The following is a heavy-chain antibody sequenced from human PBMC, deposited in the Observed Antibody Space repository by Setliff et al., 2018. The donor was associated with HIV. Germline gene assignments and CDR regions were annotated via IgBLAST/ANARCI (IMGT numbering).Heavy chain of an antibody. CDR3: ARGLSFYDPGGFDY. J-gene: IGHJ4*01. CDR1: GDSISNYY. D-gene: IGHD3-22*01. CDR2: IYTTGST. V-gene: IGHV4-4*09. Sequence: SETLSLTCTVSGDSISNYYWSWVRQPPGKGLEWIGYIYTTGSTNYNPSLKSRVTISVDTSKNQFSLKLSSVTAADTAVYYCARGLSFYDPGGFDYWGHGTLVTVSS.